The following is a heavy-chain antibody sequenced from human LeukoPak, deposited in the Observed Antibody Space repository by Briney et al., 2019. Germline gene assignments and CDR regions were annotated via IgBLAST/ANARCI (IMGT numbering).Heavy chain of an antibody. J-gene: IGHJ6*03. CDR1: GGSFSGYY. D-gene: IGHD2-2*01. V-gene: IGHV4-34*01. Sequence: SETLSLTCALYGGSFSGYYWSWIRQPPGKGLECIGEINHSGSTNYNPSLKSRVTISVDTSKNQFSLKLSSVTAADTAVYYCARHDRDCSSTSCYHYMDVWGKGTTVTVSS. CDR3: ARHDRDCSSTSCYHYMDV. CDR2: INHSGST.